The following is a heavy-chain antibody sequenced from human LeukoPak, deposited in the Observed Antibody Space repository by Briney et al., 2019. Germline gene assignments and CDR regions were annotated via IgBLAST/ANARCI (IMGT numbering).Heavy chain of an antibody. V-gene: IGHV3-21*06. CDR3: ARIGYSGYASNYYYYMDV. CDR2: ITRSNYI. J-gene: IGHJ6*03. Sequence: GGSLRLSCAASGFTFSSYSMNWVRQAPGKGLEWVSSITRSNYIYYADSMKGRFTISRDNAKNSLYLQMNSLRAEDTAVYYCARIGYSGYASNYYYYMDVWGKGTTVTVSS. CDR1: GFTFSSYS. D-gene: IGHD5-12*01.